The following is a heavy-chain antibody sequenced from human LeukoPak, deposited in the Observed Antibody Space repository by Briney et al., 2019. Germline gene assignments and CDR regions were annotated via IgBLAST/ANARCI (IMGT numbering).Heavy chain of an antibody. CDR3: AKTESLWYQFDY. CDR2: ISGSGGST. J-gene: IGHJ4*02. CDR1: GFTFSSYA. V-gene: IGHV3-23*01. Sequence: PGESLRLSCAASGFTFSSYAMSWVRQAPGRGLELVSAISGSGGSTYYADSVKGRFTISRDNSKNTLYLQMNSLRAEDTAVYYCAKTESLWYQFDYWGQGTLVTVSS. D-gene: IGHD3-10*01.